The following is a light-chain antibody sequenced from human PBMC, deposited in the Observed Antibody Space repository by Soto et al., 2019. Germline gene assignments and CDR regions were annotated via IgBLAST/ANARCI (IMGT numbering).Light chain of an antibody. V-gene: IGLV3-25*03. CDR2: RGN. Sequence: SYELTQPPSVSVSPGQTARITCSGETLPKQPAYWYQQKPGQAPVVVIHRGNERPSGIPERFSGSSSGTTVMLTISGVQAEDEADYYCQSADSSGTYPHVVFGGGTKLTVL. CDR1: TLPKQP. J-gene: IGLJ2*01. CDR3: QSADSSGTYPHVV.